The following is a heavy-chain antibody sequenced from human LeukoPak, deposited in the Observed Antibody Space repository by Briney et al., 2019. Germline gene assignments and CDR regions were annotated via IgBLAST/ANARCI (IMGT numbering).Heavy chain of an antibody. CDR2: IIPIFGTA. D-gene: IGHD5-18*01. J-gene: IGHJ4*02. Sequence: KISCEGSGYNFSDCLISWVRQAPGQGLEWMGGIIPIFGTANYAQKFQGRVTITADESTSTAYMELSSLRSEDTAVYYCARSSGYSYDAFDYWGQGTLVTVSS. V-gene: IGHV1-69*01. CDR3: ARSSGYSYDAFDY. CDR1: GYNFSDCL.